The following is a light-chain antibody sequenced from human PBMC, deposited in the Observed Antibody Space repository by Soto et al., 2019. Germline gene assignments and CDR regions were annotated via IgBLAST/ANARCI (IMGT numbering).Light chain of an antibody. CDR3: QQYGSSPERT. Sequence: EIVLTQSPGTLSLSPGERDTLSCRASQSVSSSYLAWYQQKPGQAPRLLIYGASSRATGIPDRFSGSGSGTDFTLTISRLEPEDFAVYYCQQYGSSPERTFGGGTKVEIK. CDR1: QSVSSSY. CDR2: GAS. V-gene: IGKV3-20*01. J-gene: IGKJ4*01.